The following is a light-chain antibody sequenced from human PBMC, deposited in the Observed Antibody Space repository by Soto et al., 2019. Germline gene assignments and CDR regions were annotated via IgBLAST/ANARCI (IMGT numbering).Light chain of an antibody. Sequence: DIQMTQSPPSLSASVGDRVTITCRASQGISHYLAWFQQRPGKVPKRLIYGASTLESGVPSRFSGSGSGTEFTLTISSLQPEDFATYYCLQHNTYPLSFGGGTKVDIK. CDR3: LQHNTYPLS. CDR1: QGISHY. J-gene: IGKJ4*01. V-gene: IGKV1-17*03. CDR2: GAS.